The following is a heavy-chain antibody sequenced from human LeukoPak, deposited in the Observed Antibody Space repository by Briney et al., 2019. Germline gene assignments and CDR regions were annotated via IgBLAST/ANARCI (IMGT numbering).Heavy chain of an antibody. V-gene: IGHV3-72*01. D-gene: IGHD2-2*02. CDR1: GFTFSDHY. Sequence: GGSLRLSCAASGFTFSDHYMDWVRQATGKGLEWVGRTRNKANSYTTEYAASVKGRFTISRDDSKNSLYLQMNSLKTEDTAVYYCARVQVPAAISAFDIWGQGTMVTVSS. J-gene: IGHJ3*02. CDR2: TRNKANSYTT. CDR3: ARVQVPAAISAFDI.